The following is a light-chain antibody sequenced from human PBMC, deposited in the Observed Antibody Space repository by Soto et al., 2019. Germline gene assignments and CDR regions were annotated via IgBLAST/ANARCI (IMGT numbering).Light chain of an antibody. Sequence: VLTQSPGTLSLSPGERATLSCRARQSVSSSYFASYQQRPGQAPRLLSYGTSSRASGIPERFSGSGSGTDFTLTISRLEHDDLAVYFGQQFDGSLLTFGGGTKVEVK. CDR3: QQFDGSLLT. CDR1: QSVSSSY. V-gene: IGKV3-20*01. J-gene: IGKJ4*01. CDR2: GTS.